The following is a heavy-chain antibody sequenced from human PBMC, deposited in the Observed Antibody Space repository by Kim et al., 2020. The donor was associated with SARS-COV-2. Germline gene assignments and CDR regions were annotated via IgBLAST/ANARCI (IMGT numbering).Heavy chain of an antibody. CDR3: PTVPFSYGYPYYYYGMDV. V-gene: IGHV1-24*01. D-gene: IGHD5-18*01. CDR1: GYTLTELS. J-gene: IGHJ6*02. Sequence: ASVKVSCKVSGYTLTELSMHWVRQAPGKGLEWMGGFDPEDGETIYAQKFQGRVTMTEDTSTDTAYMELSSLRSEDTAVYYCPTVPFSYGYPYYYYGMDVWGQGTTVTVSS. CDR2: FDPEDGET.